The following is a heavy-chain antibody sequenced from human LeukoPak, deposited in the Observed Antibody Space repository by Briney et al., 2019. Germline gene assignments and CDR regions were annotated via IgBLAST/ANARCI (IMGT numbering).Heavy chain of an antibody. D-gene: IGHD1-1*01. J-gene: IGHJ2*01. V-gene: IGHV4-59*08. CDR2: IYYSGST. Sequence: SETLSLTCTVSGGSISSYYWSWIRQPPGKGLEWIRYIYYSGSTNYNPSLKSQVTMSVDTSKTQFSLKLSSVTAADTAVYSCARAVGVGRGTYFDLWGRGTLVTVSS. CDR3: ARAVGVGRGTYFDL. CDR1: GGSISSYY.